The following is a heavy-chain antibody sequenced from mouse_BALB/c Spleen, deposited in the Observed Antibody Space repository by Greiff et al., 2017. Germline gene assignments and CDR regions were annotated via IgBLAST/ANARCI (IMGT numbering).Heavy chain of an antibody. V-gene: IGHV5-6-2*01. CDR2: INSNGGST. CDR1: GFTFSSYY. Sequence: EVKLQESGGGLVKLGGSLKLSCAASGFTFSSYYMSWVRQTPEKRLELVAAINSNGGSTYYPDTVKGRFTISRDNAKNTLYLQMSSLKSEDTALYYCARQRSGWFAYWGQGTLVTVSA. CDR3: ARQRSGWFAY. J-gene: IGHJ3*01.